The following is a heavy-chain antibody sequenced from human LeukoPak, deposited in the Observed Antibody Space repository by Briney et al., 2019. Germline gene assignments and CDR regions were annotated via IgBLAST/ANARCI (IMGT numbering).Heavy chain of an antibody. D-gene: IGHD6-19*01. J-gene: IGHJ4*02. CDR3: ARAGGSVGWYGTIDY. CDR1: GGSISSGSYY. V-gene: IGHV4-61*09. CDR2: IYTSGST. Sequence: SQTLSLTCTVSGGSISSGSYYWSWIRQPAGKGLEGIGHIYTSGSTSYNPSLQSRVTISVDASKNQFSLKVTSVTAADTAVYYCARAGGSVGWYGTIDYWGQGTLVTVSS.